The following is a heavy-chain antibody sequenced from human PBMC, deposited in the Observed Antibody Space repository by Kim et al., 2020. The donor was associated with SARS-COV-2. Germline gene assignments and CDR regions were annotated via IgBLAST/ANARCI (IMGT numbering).Heavy chain of an antibody. V-gene: IGHV3-74*03. J-gene: IGHJ5*02. CDR2: IRRDGGDI. CDR1: GFAFSTSW. CDR3: AKVGDYDSSGFCAFSRS. Sequence: GGSLRLSCAASGFAFSTSWMHWVRQAPGKGLVWVSRIRRDGGDITYADSVKGRFTISRDNTKNTLYLQMNGLRTEDTAVYYCAKVGDYDSSGFCAFSRSWGQGTRVTVSS. D-gene: IGHD3-22*01.